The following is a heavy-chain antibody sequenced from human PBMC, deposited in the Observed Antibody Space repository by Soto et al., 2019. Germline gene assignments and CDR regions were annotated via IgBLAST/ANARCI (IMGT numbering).Heavy chain of an antibody. J-gene: IGHJ4*02. CDR2: INPNNGGT. V-gene: IGHV1-2*02. Sequence: ASVKVSFTASGYTFTGFYMHWVRQAPGQGLEWMGWINPNNGGTNYVQKFQDRVTMTRDTSITTAYMELSGLRSDDTAVYYCARDPGPYGDYSYWGQGTLVTVSS. CDR3: ARDPGPYGDYSY. D-gene: IGHD4-17*01. CDR1: GYTFTGFY.